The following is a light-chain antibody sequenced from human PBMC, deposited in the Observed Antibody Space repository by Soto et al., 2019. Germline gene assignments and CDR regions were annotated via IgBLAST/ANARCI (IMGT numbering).Light chain of an antibody. J-gene: IGLJ3*02. V-gene: IGLV3-21*02. CDR1: NIGSKS. Sequence: SYELTQPPSVSVAPGQTARITCGESNIGSKSVHWYQQKPGQAPVLAVSHDSDRPSGIPERFSGSNSGNTATLTISRVDAGDEADYFCQVWDSYSDHVVFGGGTKLTVL. CDR2: HDS. CDR3: QVWDSYSDHVV.